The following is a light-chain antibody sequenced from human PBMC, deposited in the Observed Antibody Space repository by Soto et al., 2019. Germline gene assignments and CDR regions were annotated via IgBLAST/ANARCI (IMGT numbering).Light chain of an antibody. CDR1: QSVSSS. Sequence: EIVLTQSPATLSLSPGERATLSCRASQSVSSSLAWYQQRPGQPPRLLIYAASNRATGIPARFSGSGSGTDFTLTISSLEAEDSAVYFCQQRSNWPLTFGGGTKVEIK. CDR3: QQRSNWPLT. CDR2: AAS. V-gene: IGKV3-11*01. J-gene: IGKJ4*01.